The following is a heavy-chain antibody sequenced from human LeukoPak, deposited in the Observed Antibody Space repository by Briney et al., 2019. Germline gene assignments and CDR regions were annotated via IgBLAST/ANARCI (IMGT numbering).Heavy chain of an antibody. V-gene: IGHV3-23*01. Sequence: ETLSLTCAVSGGSISSSNWWSWVRQPPGKGLEWVSAISGGGETAYYADSVKGRFTISRDNSKNTLYLQMNSLRAEDTAVYYCAKFPGYSSGHAADYWGQGTLVTVSS. J-gene: IGHJ4*02. CDR2: ISGGGETA. CDR1: GGSISSSN. D-gene: IGHD6-19*01. CDR3: AKFPGYSSGHAADY.